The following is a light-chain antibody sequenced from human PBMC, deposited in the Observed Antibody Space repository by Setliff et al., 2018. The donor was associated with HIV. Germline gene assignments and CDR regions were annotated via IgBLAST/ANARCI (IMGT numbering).Light chain of an antibody. CDR1: ASDVGGYNY. V-gene: IGLV2-11*01. Sequence: SALTQPRSVSGSPGQSVTFSCTGSASDVGGYNYVSWYQQHPGKAPKIIIYDVSKRPSGVPDRFSGSKSGDTASLTISGLRSEDEAEYYCCSYAGTNTYIFGTGTKVTVL. J-gene: IGLJ1*01. CDR2: DVS. CDR3: CSYAGTNTYI.